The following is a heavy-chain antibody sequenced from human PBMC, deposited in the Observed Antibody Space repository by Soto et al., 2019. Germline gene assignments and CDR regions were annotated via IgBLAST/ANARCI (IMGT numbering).Heavy chain of an antibody. Sequence: ASVKVSCKASGYTFTSYDINWVRQATGQGLEWMGWMNPNSGNTGCAQKFQGRVTMTRNTSISTAYMELSSLRSEDTAVYYCARERGYSGYDSSGKFDPWGQGTLVTVSS. CDR2: MNPNSGNT. D-gene: IGHD5-12*01. CDR1: GYTFTSYD. V-gene: IGHV1-8*01. CDR3: ARERGYSGYDSSGKFDP. J-gene: IGHJ5*02.